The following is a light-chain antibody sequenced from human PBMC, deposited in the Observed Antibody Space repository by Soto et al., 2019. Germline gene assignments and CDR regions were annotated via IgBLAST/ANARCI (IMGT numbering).Light chain of an antibody. Sequence: QPVLTQPPSASGTPGQRVTMSCSGSSSNIGRTTVDWYQHLPGTAPKLLMYNINDRPSGVPDRFSGSKSGTSASLAISGLQSEDEAVYYCAAWDDSLNGYVFGTGTKLTVL. CDR3: AAWDDSLNGYV. J-gene: IGLJ1*01. V-gene: IGLV1-44*01. CDR2: NIN. CDR1: SSNIGRTT.